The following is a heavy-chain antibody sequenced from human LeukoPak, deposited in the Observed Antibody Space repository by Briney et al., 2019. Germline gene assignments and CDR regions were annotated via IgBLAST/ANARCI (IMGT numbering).Heavy chain of an antibody. Sequence: GGSLRLSCAASGFTFSNVWMSWDRQAPGKGLKWVANIKQDGSEKYYVDSVKGRFTISRDNAQNSLYLQMNSLRAEDTAIYYCATSTAAASTDWGQGTLVTVSS. CDR3: ATSTAAASTD. J-gene: IGHJ4*02. CDR1: GFTFSNVW. V-gene: IGHV3-7*03. D-gene: IGHD6-13*01. CDR2: IKQDGSEK.